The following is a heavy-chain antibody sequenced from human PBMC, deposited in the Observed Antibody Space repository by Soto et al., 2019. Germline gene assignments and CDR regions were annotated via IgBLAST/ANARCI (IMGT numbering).Heavy chain of an antibody. J-gene: IGHJ6*02. CDR3: ARDGYGMDV. Sequence: PSETLSLTCAVSGGSMNSGGYTWSWIRQPPGKGLEWIGYIYHSGSTYYNPSLKSRVTISVDRSKNQFSLQLSSVTAADTAVYYCARDGYGMDVWGQGTTVTVSS. V-gene: IGHV4-30-2*01. CDR1: GGSMNSGGYT. CDR2: IYHSGST.